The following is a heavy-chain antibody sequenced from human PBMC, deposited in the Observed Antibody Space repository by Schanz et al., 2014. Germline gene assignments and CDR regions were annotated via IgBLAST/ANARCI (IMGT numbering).Heavy chain of an antibody. D-gene: IGHD5-12*01. CDR2: ISWNSVTK. CDR3: ARDEGKDGYNLAFDV. J-gene: IGHJ3*01. V-gene: IGHV3-33*01. CDR1: GFTFSSYG. Sequence: QVQLVESGGGVVQPGRSLRLSCAASGFTFSSYGMHWVRQAPGKGLEWVSGISWNSVTKGYADSVRGRFTISRDDSKNTLYLQMNSLRVEDTAIYYCARDEGKDGYNLAFDVWGQGTLVTVSS.